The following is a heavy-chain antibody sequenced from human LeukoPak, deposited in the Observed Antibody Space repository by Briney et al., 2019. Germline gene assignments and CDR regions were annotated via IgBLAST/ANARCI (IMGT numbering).Heavy chain of an antibody. CDR2: INHSGST. D-gene: IGHD1-1*01. CDR3: ASTGTQWGSPIDY. CDR1: GFTFRDYQ. Sequence: PGGSLRLSCEASGFTFRDYQMSWIRQPPGKGLEWIGEINHSGSTNYNPSLKSRVTISVDTSKNQFSLKLSSVTAADTAVYYCASTGTQWGSPIDYWGQGTLVTVSS. V-gene: IGHV4-34*08. J-gene: IGHJ4*02.